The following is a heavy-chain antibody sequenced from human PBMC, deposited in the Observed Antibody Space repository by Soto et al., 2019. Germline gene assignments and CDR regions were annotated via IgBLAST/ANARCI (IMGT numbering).Heavy chain of an antibody. CDR1: GYSFTTYW. J-gene: IGHJ4*02. CDR3: ARVYSSRSDY. Sequence: GESLKISCKGSGYSFTTYWIGWVRQMPGKGLEWMGIIYPGDSDTKYSPSFQGQVTISADKSINTAYLQWSSLQASDSAMYYCARVYSSRSDYWGQVTPAPVYS. V-gene: IGHV5-51*01. CDR2: IYPGDSDT. D-gene: IGHD6-19*01.